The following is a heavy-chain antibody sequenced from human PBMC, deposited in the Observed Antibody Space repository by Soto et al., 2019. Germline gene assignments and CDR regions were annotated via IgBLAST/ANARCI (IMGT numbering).Heavy chain of an antibody. Sequence: SETLSLTCTVSGASITYGAYSWSWIRQTPGKGLEWIGYINHLETTFYNPSFESRLTLSIDRTKNQFSLNLKSMSAADRAVYFCARGGGFDSFDYWGQGIRVTV. V-gene: IGHV4-30-2*01. CDR1: GASITYGAYS. CDR2: INHLETT. CDR3: ARGGGFDSFDY. J-gene: IGHJ4*02. D-gene: IGHD3-10*01.